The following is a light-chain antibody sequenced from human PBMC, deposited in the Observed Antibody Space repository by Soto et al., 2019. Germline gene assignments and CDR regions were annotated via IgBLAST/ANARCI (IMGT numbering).Light chain of an antibody. CDR2: GAS. J-gene: IGKJ3*01. Sequence: EIVLTQSPGTLSLSPGERATLSCRASQSVSNNYLAWYQQKPGQAPRLLIYGASNRATGIPDRFSGSGSGTDFTLTISSLQPEDVATYYCQKYNSAPLIFTFGPGTKVDIK. V-gene: IGKV3-20*01. CDR1: QSVSNNY. CDR3: QKYNSAPLIFT.